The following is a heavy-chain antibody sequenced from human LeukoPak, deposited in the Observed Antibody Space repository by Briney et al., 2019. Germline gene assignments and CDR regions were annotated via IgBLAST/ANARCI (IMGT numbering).Heavy chain of an antibody. J-gene: IGHJ4*02. V-gene: IGHV3-11*01. D-gene: IGHD6-19*01. CDR1: GFTFSDYY. Sequence: GGSLRLSCAASGFTFSDYYMSWIRQAPGKGLEWVSYISSSGSTIYYADSVKGRFTISRDNAKNSLYLQMNSLRAEDTAVYYCARDSGSGWQSDSFDYWGQGTVVTVSS. CDR2: ISSSGSTI. CDR3: ARDSGSGWQSDSFDY.